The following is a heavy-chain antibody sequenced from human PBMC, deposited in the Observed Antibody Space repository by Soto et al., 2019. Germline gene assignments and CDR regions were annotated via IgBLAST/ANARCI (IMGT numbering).Heavy chain of an antibody. D-gene: IGHD3-10*01. CDR3: GHCLYCSGSYHPCFDY. V-gene: IGHV2-5*01. Sequence: SCATLVNPTQTLTLTCTFCGFSVSTTAGGGGGVRQPPGKALGCLARTYWNDDNRYSSCLRNRLTITEDTSKDQVVLIMTNMDPVDTATYYCGHCLYCSGSYHPCFDYWGQGTLGTVSS. CDR1: GFSVSTTAGG. CDR2: TYWNDDN. J-gene: IGHJ4*01.